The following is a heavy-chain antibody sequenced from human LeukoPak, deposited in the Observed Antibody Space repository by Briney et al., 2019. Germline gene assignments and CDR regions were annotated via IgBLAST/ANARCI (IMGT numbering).Heavy chain of an antibody. CDR2: ISYDGSNK. V-gene: IGHV3-30*04. CDR1: GFTFSGYA. D-gene: IGHD5-24*01. CDR3: ARDRSDGYNSLGFDI. Sequence: GGSLRLSCAASGFTFSGYAMHWVRQAPGKGLEWVAVISYDGSNKYYADSVKGRFTISRDNSKNTLYLQMNSLRAEDTAVYYCARDRSDGYNSLGFDIWGQGTMVTVSS. J-gene: IGHJ3*02.